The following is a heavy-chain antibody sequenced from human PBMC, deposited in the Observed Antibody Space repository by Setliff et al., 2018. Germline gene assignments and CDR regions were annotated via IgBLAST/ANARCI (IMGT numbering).Heavy chain of an antibody. J-gene: IGHJ4*02. CDR2: IKSDGTSI. V-gene: IGHV3-74*01. CDR3: ARGAYYYEGSGYPPMV. CDR1: GFTFYNYW. D-gene: IGHD3-22*01. Sequence: GGSLRLSCAASGFTFYNYWMHWVRQAPGKGLVWVSRIKSDGTSISYADSVKGRFTISRDNAQNTLYLQMNSLRAEDTAVYYCARGAYYYEGSGYPPMVWGQGTLVTVSS.